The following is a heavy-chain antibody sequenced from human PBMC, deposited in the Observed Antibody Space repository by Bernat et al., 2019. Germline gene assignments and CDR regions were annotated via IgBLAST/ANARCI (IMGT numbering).Heavy chain of an antibody. Sequence: EVQLVESGGGLVQPGGSLRLSCAASGFTFSSYELNWVRQAPGKGLEWISYISSSGSAIYYADSVKGRFTISRDNAKNTLYLQMNSLRAEDTAVYYCAKDFPMKLQLGYYYYYGMDVWGQGTTVTVSS. CDR1: GFTFSSYE. J-gene: IGHJ6*02. CDR3: AKDFPMKLQLGYYYYYGMDV. CDR2: ISSSGSAI. D-gene: IGHD5-24*01. V-gene: IGHV3-48*03.